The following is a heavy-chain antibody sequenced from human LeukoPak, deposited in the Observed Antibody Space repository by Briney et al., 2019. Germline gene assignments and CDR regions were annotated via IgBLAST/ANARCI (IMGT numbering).Heavy chain of an antibody. D-gene: IGHD6-19*01. CDR3: ARGLTGYSSGWYWFDP. V-gene: IGHV3-21*01. CDR2: ISSSSSYI. Sequence: GGSLRLSCAASGFTFSSYSMNWVRQAPGKGLEWVSSISSSSSYIYYADSVKGRFTISRDNAKNSLYLQMNSLRAEDTAVYYCARGLTGYSSGWYWFDPWGQGTLVTVSS. CDR1: GFTFSSYS. J-gene: IGHJ5*02.